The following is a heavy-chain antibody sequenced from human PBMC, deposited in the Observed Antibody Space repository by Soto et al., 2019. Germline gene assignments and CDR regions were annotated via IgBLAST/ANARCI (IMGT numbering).Heavy chain of an antibody. D-gene: IGHD6-19*01. CDR1: GFTFTSDS. V-gene: IGHV3-21*06. Sequence: GGSLRLSCEASGFTFTSDSITWGRQAPGKGLEWVSSISSHGRDIFYADSVKGRFTISRDNAKDSLHLQMNSLTGEDSAVYYCARGAALAGKLDLWGQGTLVTVSS. CDR2: ISSHGRDI. J-gene: IGHJ4*02. CDR3: ARGAALAGKLDL.